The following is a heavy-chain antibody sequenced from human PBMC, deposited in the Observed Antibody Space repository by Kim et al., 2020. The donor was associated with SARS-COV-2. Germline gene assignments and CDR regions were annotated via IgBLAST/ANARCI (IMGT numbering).Heavy chain of an antibody. J-gene: IGHJ5*02. D-gene: IGHD2-2*01. V-gene: IGHV4-39*07. CDR2: IYYSGST. Sequence: SETLSLTCTVSGGSISSSSYYWGWIRQPPGKGLEWIGSIYYSGSTYYNPSLKSRVTISVDTSRNQFSLKLTSLTAAETAVYYCARDPRDVVVVPAAITNWFDPWGQGTLVTVSS. CDR3: ARDPRDVVVVPAAITNWFDP. CDR1: GGSISSSSYY.